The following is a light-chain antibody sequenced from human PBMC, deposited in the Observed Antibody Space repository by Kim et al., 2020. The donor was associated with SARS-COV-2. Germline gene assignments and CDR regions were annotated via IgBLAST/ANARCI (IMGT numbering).Light chain of an antibody. CDR1: SSNIGSNT. Sequence: ELTQPPSASGTPGQRVTISCSGSSSNIGSNTVNWYQQLPGTAPKLLIYSNNQRPSGVPDRFSGSKSGTSASLAISGLQSEDEADYYCAAWDDSLNGAVFGGGTQLTVL. CDR3: AAWDDSLNGAV. V-gene: IGLV1-44*01. J-gene: IGLJ7*01. CDR2: SNN.